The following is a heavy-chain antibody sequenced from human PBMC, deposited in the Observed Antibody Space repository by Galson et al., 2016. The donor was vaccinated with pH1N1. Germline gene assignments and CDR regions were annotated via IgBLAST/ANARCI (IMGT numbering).Heavy chain of an antibody. J-gene: IGHJ5*02. V-gene: IGHV4-39*01. CDR3: ARHRLVRDISMGGWFDP. Sequence: ETLSLPCSVSGDSIRSCTFYWGWTRQPPGQGLEWIGSFFYSENTYYNPSLKGRVTISVDASTNQFSLKLNSVTAADTAVYYCARHRLVRDISMGGWFDPWGQGTQVSVSS. CDR2: FFYSENT. CDR1: GDSIRSCTFY. D-gene: IGHD1-26*01.